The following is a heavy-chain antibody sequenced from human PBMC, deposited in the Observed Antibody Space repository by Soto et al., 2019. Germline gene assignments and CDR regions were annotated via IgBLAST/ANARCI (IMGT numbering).Heavy chain of an antibody. Sequence: VGSLRLSCSASGFTFSSYSMNWVRQAPGKGLEWVSYISSSSSTIYYADSVKGRFTISRDNAKNSLYLQMNSLRAEDTAVYYCARDREYSGYDRAYSIWGQGTLVTVSS. V-gene: IGHV3-48*01. CDR2: ISSSSSTI. CDR1: GFTFSSYS. CDR3: ARDREYSGYDRAYSI. D-gene: IGHD5-12*01. J-gene: IGHJ4*02.